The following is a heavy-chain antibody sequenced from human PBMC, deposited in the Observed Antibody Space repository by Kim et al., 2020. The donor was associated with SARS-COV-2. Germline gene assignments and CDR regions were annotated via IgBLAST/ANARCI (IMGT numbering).Heavy chain of an antibody. V-gene: IGHV3-64D*09. D-gene: IGHD6-19*01. CDR1: GFTFSSYA. CDR2: ISSNGGST. J-gene: IGHJ4*02. Sequence: GGSLRLSCSASGFTFSSYAMHWVRQAPGKGLEYVSAISSNGGSTYYADSVKGRFTISRDNSKNTLYLQMSSLRAEDTAVYYCVKSASWGLVRVLDFDYWGQGTLVTVSS. CDR3: VKSASWGLVRVLDFDY.